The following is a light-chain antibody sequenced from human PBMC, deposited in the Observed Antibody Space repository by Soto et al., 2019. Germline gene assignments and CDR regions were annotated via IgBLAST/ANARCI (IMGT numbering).Light chain of an antibody. J-gene: IGKJ1*01. Sequence: EVLLTQSPSTLSVSPGDRCTLSCEASQSARSSLGWYQQKPGQAPRLLIYGASSRATGIPDRFSGSGSGTDFTLTIGRLEPEDFAVYYCQQYGSSPRTFGQGTKVDIK. CDR1: QSARSS. V-gene: IGKV3-20*01. CDR3: QQYGSSPRT. CDR2: GAS.